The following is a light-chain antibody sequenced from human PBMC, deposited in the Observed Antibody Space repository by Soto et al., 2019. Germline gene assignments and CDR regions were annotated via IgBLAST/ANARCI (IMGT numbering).Light chain of an antibody. CDR1: QSVSSSY. J-gene: IGKJ1*01. V-gene: IGKV3-20*01. CDR2: GAS. CDR3: QQYNSYPRT. Sequence: EIVLTQSPGTLSLSPGERATLSCRASQSVSSSYLAWYQQKPGQAPRLLIYGASSRATGIPDRFSGSGSGTDFTLTISRLEPDDFATYYCQQYNSYPRTFGQGTKVEIK.